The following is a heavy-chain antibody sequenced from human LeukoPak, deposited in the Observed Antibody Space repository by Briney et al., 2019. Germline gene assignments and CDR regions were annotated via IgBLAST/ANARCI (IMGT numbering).Heavy chain of an antibody. CDR3: ARDSGSGSYYNRFDP. CDR1: GGSISSYY. CDR2: IYYSGST. J-gene: IGHJ5*02. D-gene: IGHD3-10*01. V-gene: IGHV4-59*13. Sequence: ETLSLTCSVSGGSISSYYWSWIRQPPGKGLEWIGYIYYSGSTNYNPSLKSRVTISVDTSKNQFSLELSSVTAADTAVYYCARDSGSGSYYNRFDPWGQGTLVTVSS.